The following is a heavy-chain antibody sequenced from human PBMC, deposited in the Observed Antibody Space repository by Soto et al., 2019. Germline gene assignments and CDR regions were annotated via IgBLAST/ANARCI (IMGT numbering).Heavy chain of an antibody. J-gene: IGHJ6*02. CDR3: SGPNVLLWFGESVYYYYGMDV. CDR1: GGSISGYY. D-gene: IGHD3-10*01. V-gene: IGHV4-59*12. Sequence: SETLSLTCTVSGGSISGYYWSWIRQPPGKGLEWIGYTHYGGSTNYNPSLKSRVTISVDTSKNQISLKLSSVTAADTAVYYCSGPNVLLWFGESVYYYYGMDVWGQGTTVTVSS. CDR2: THYGGST.